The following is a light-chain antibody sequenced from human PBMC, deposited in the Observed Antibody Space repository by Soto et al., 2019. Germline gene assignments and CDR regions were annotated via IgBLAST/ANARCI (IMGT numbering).Light chain of an antibody. Sequence: DIVMTQSPLSLPVTPGEPASISCRSSQSLLHSNGYNYLDWYLQKPGQSPQFLIYLGSNRASGVPDRFRGSGSGTDFTLKISRVEAEDVGVYYCMQALQTPLTFGGGTKVEIK. CDR1: QSLLHSNGYNY. CDR2: LGS. J-gene: IGKJ4*01. CDR3: MQALQTPLT. V-gene: IGKV2-28*01.